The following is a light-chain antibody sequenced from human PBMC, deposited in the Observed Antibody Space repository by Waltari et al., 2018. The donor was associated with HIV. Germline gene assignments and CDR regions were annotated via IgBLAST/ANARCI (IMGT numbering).Light chain of an antibody. J-gene: IGLJ1*01. CDR1: SSDVGSYNY. V-gene: IGLV2-14*03. CDR3: SSYTGSNTLGV. CDR2: DGS. Sequence: QSALTQPASVSGSPGQSITISCTGASSDVGSYNYVPWYPPHPGKVPKRMIYDGSKRPSGVSNRFSGSKSGNTASLTISGLQAEDEADYYCSSYTGSNTLGVFGTGTRVTVL.